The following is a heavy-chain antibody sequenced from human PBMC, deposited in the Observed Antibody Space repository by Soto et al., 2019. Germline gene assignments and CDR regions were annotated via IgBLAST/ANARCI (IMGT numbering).Heavy chain of an antibody. CDR2: IRGSGAGT. V-gene: IGHV3-23*01. CDR1: GFTFNPYA. D-gene: IGHD6-13*01. Sequence: EVQLLESGGGLAQPGGSLRLSCAASGFTFNPYAMNWVRQAPGKGLEWVSTIRGSGAGTYYADSVKGRFTISRDNSKNTLYLQMNSLRAEDTAVYFCAKGFGISWQYYFDYWGQGTLGTVSS. CDR3: AKGFGISWQYYFDY. J-gene: IGHJ4*02.